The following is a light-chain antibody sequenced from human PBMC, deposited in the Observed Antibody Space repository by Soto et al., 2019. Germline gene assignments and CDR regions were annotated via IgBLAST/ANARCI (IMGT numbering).Light chain of an antibody. J-gene: IGLJ2*01. Sequence: QSVLTQPPSTSGTPGQRVTISCSGSSSNIGSKYVYWYQQLPGTAPKLLMYRDNQRSSGVPDRFSGSKSGTSASLAISGLRSDDEADYSCAAWDDSLSGVVFGGGTKLTVL. V-gene: IGLV1-47*01. CDR2: RDN. CDR3: AAWDDSLSGVV. CDR1: SSNIGSKY.